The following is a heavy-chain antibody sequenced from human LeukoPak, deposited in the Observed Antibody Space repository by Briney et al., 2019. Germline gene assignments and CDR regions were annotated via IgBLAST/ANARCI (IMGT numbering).Heavy chain of an antibody. CDR2: ISSSSSYI. Sequence: GGSLRLSCAASGFTFSSYSMNWVRQAPGKGLEWVSSISSSSSYIYYADSVKGRFTISRDNAKNSLYLQMNSLRAEDTAVYYCARDAAAPYYYDSSGSAGGFYWDQGPLVTVSS. CDR1: GFTFSSYS. J-gene: IGHJ4*02. V-gene: IGHV3-21*01. CDR3: ARDAAAPYYYDSSGSAGGFY. D-gene: IGHD3-22*01.